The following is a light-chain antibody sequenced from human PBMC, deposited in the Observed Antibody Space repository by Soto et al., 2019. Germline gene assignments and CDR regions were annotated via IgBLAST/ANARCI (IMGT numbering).Light chain of an antibody. CDR1: QSIRNF. CDR2: TSS. CDR3: QQNYLSPWT. V-gene: IGKV1-39*01. J-gene: IGKJ1*01. Sequence: DIQMTQSPSSLSASVGDRVTITCRTSQSIRNFLNWYQQKPGTVPKLLISTSSTLESGVPSRFSGGGSGTDFTLTISNLQPEEFATYFCQQNYLSPWTFGPGTRVEIK.